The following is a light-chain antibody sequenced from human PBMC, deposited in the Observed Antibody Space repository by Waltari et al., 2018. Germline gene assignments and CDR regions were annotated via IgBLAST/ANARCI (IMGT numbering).Light chain of an antibody. CDR1: KLGDKY. V-gene: IGLV3-1*01. CDR3: QAWDSSTAPYV. CDR2: QDS. J-gene: IGLJ1*01. Sequence: SYELTQPPSVSVSPGQTASITCSGDKLGDKYACWYQQKPGQSPVLVIYQDSKRPSGIPERFAGSNSWNTATLTISGTQAMDEADYYCQAWDSSTAPYVFGTGTKVTVL.